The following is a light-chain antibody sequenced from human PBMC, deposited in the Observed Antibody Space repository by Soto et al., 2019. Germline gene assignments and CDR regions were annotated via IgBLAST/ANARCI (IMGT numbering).Light chain of an antibody. V-gene: IGKV3-20*01. CDR1: QTISTNY. CDR2: DAF. J-gene: IGKJ1*01. Sequence: ESVLTQSPGTLSLSPGERATLSCRASQTISTNYLAWYQQKPGQAPRVLIYDAFNRATGIPDRFSGSGSGTDFTLTISRLEPEDFAVYYCQQYTDPRTFGQGTKVEIK. CDR3: QQYTDPRT.